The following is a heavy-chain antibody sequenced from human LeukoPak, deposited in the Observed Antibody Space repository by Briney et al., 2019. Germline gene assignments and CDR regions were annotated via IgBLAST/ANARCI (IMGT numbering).Heavy chain of an antibody. CDR2: FDPEDGET. Sequence: ASVKVSCKVSGYTLTELSMHWVRQAPGKGREWMGGFDPEDGETIYAQKFQGRVTMTEDTSTDTAYMELSSLRSEDTAVYYCATARHSSGYYPFDYWGQGTLVTVSS. J-gene: IGHJ4*02. D-gene: IGHD3-22*01. V-gene: IGHV1-24*01. CDR3: ATARHSSGYYPFDY. CDR1: GYTLTELS.